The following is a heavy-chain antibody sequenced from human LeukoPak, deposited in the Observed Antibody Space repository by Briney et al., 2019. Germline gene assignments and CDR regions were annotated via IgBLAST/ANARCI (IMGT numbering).Heavy chain of an antibody. CDR3: AREGRLLDY. CDR2: IKQDGSEK. J-gene: IGHJ4*02. D-gene: IGHD3-10*01. V-gene: IGHV3-7*01. CDR1: GFTISDYW. Sequence: PGESLRLSCAGSGFTISDYWMTWVRQAPGKGLEWVANIKQDGSEKYYVDSVKGRFTISRDNAKNSLYLQMNSLRAADTAVYYCAREGRLLDYWGQGTLVTVSS.